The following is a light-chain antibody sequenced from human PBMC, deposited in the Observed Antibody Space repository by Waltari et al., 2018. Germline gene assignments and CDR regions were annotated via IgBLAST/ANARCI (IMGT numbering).Light chain of an antibody. CDR2: DAS. CDR1: QDISNY. Sequence: DIQMTQSPSSLSASVGDRVTITCQASQDISNYLTWYQQKPGKAPKLLIYDASNLETGVPSRFSGSGSGTDFTCTISSLQPEDIATYYCQQYDNLPLTFGGGTKVEIK. J-gene: IGKJ4*01. CDR3: QQYDNLPLT. V-gene: IGKV1-33*01.